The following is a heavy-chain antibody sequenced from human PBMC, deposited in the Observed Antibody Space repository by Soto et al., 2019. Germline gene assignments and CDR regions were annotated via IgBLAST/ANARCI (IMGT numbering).Heavy chain of an antibody. D-gene: IGHD3-3*01. CDR2: LYYIGIV. J-gene: IGHJ4*02. CDR1: GDSANSRNWY. V-gene: IGHV4-61*01. Sequence: PSETLSLTGTVSGDSANSRNWYWSWIRLAPGKGLEWIGYLYYIGIVNYNPSLKSRVTISADTSKNQFSLKLNSVTAADTAVYYCARLDLKYYLDYWGQGTLVTVSS. CDR3: ARLDLKYYLDY.